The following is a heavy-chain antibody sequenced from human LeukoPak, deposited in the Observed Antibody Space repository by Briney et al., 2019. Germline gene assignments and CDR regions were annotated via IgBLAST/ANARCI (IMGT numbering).Heavy chain of an antibody. D-gene: IGHD3-3*01. J-gene: IGHJ5*02. CDR3: ARRHYDFWSKWFDP. CDR1: GGPFSGYY. CDR2: INHSGST. V-gene: IGHV4-34*01. Sequence: SETLSLTCAVYGGPFSGYYWSWIGQPPGKRLEWIGEINHSGSTNYNPSLKSRVTISVDTSKNQFSLKLSSVTAADTAVYYCARRHYDFWSKWFDPWGQGTLVTVSS.